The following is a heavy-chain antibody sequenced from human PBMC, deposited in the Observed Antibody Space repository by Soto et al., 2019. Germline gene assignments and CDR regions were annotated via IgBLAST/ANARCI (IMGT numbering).Heavy chain of an antibody. CDR3: AKDLGSYYDFWSGYYDFDY. CDR1: GFTFSSYG. Sequence: GGSLRLSCAASGFTFSSYGMHWVRQAPGKGLEWVAVISYDGSNKYYADSVKGRFTISRDNSKNTLYLQMNSLRAEDTAVYYCAKDLGSYYDFWSGYYDFDYWGQGTLVTVSS. V-gene: IGHV3-30*18. J-gene: IGHJ4*02. CDR2: ISYDGSNK. D-gene: IGHD3-3*01.